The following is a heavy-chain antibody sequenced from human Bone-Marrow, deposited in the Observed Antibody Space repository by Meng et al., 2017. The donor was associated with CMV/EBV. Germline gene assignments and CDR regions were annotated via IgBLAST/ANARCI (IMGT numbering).Heavy chain of an antibody. CDR2: INPNSGGT. V-gene: IGHV1-2*02. CDR3: ARIQPRIVGATNGDY. CDR1: GYTFTDYY. J-gene: IGHJ4*02. Sequence: ASGKVSCQASGYTFTDYYVHWVRQAPGQGLEWMGWINPNSGGTNYAQKFQGRVTMTRDTSTSTVYMELSSLRSEDTAVYYCARIQPRIVGATNGDYWGQGTLVTVSS. D-gene: IGHD1-26*01.